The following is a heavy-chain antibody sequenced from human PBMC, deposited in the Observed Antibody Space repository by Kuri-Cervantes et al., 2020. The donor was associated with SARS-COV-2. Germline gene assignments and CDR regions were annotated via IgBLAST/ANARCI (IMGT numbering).Heavy chain of an antibody. CDR2: ISSSSSCI. Sequence: ESLKISCAASGFTVSSNYMSWVRQAPGKGLEWVSSISSSSSCIYYADSVKGRFTISRDNSKNTLYLQMNSLRAEDTAVYYCAKGHCTNGVCLDYFDYWDQGTLVTVSS. CDR3: AKGHCTNGVCLDYFDY. V-gene: IGHV3-21*01. J-gene: IGHJ4*02. D-gene: IGHD2-8*01. CDR1: GFTVSSNY.